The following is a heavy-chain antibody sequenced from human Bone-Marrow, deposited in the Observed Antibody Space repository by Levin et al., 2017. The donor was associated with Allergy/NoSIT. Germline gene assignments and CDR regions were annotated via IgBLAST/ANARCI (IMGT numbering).Heavy chain of an antibody. CDR3: AKDRYCTSARCPVDY. Sequence: GWSLRLSCAGSGFNLREYAVNWVRQAPGKGLEWVSAFSGSGGATYYADSVKGRFTISGDNSENTVYLQMDSLRAEDTAVYYCAKDRYCTSARCPVDYWGQGTLVTVSS. V-gene: IGHV3-23*01. J-gene: IGHJ4*02. CDR2: FSGSGGAT. D-gene: IGHD2-2*01. CDR1: GFNLREYA.